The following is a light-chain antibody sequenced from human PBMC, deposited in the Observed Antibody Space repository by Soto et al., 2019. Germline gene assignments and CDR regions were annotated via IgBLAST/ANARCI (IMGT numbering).Light chain of an antibody. CDR3: SAWDDSLHGVV. V-gene: IGLV1-36*01. CDR2: YDD. Sequence: QSVLTQPPSVSAAPRQRVTISCSGSSSNIENNAVNWYQQLPGKAPKLLIYYDDLLSSGVSDRFSGCKSGTSASLAISGLQAEDEADYYCSAWDDSLHGVVFGGGTKVTVL. J-gene: IGLJ3*02. CDR1: SSNIENNA.